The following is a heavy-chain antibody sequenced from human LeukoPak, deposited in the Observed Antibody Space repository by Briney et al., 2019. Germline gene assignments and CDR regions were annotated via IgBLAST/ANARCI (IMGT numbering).Heavy chain of an antibody. CDR2: IYPGDSDT. D-gene: IGHD4-17*01. J-gene: IGHJ3*02. Sequence: GESLKISCKGSGSRFTSYWIGWVRPMPGKGLEWMGMIYPGDSDTRYSPSFQGQVTISADKSISTAYLQWSSLKASDTAMYYCARLNAAGYGDYRLDDAFDIWGQGTMVTVSS. CDR1: GSRFTSYW. CDR3: ARLNAAGYGDYRLDDAFDI. V-gene: IGHV5-51*01.